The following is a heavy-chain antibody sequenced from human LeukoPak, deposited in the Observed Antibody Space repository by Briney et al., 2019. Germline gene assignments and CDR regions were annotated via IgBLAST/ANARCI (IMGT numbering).Heavy chain of an antibody. V-gene: IGHV4-39*07. J-gene: IGHJ6*03. Sequence: SETLSLTRTLSVGSISSSRYYWGWIRQPPGKRLEWIGSIYYSGSTYYNPSLKSRATISVDTSKNQFSLKLSSVTAADTAVYYCARDRVTYYDILTGYYKGYNPRGYYYYMDVWGKGTTVTVSS. CDR2: IYYSGST. D-gene: IGHD3-9*01. CDR3: ARDRVTYYDILTGYYKGYNPRGYYYYMDV. CDR1: VGSISSSRYY.